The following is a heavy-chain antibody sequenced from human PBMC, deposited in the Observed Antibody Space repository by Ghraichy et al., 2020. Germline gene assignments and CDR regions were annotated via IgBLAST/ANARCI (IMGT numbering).Heavy chain of an antibody. D-gene: IGHD4-17*01. Sequence: SETLSLTCTVSGGSISSYYWSWIRQPPGKGLEWIGYIYYSGSTNYNPSLKSRVTISVDTSKNQFSLKLSSVTAADTAVYYCARDYGDYVFDYWGQGTLVTVSS. V-gene: IGHV4-59*01. CDR1: GGSISSYY. CDR2: IYYSGST. CDR3: ARDYGDYVFDY. J-gene: IGHJ4*02.